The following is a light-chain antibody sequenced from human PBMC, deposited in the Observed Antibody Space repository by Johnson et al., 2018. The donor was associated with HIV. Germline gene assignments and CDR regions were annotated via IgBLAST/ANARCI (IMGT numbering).Light chain of an antibody. CDR1: SSNIGNNY. CDR3: GTWDSSLSAV. Sequence: QAVLTQPPSVSAAPGQKVTISCSGSSSNIGNNYVSWYQQVPGTAPKLLIYENNKRPSGIPDRFSGSKSGTSATLGITVLQTGDEADYYCGTWDSSLSAVFGTGTKVTVL. CDR2: ENN. V-gene: IGLV1-51*02. J-gene: IGLJ1*01.